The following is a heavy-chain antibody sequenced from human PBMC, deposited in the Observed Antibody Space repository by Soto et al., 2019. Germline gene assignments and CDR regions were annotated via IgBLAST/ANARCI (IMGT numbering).Heavy chain of an antibody. CDR3: ARDISFGPAYEYYGMDV. CDR2: IIPIFGTA. V-gene: IGHV1-69*13. Sequence: SVKGSCKASGGTFRSYAISWVRQAPGQGLEWMGGIIPIFGTANYAQKFQGRVTITADESTSTAYMELSSLRSEDTDVYYCARDISFGPAYEYYGMDVWGQGTTVTVSS. CDR1: GGTFRSYA. J-gene: IGHJ6*02. D-gene: IGHD3-10*01.